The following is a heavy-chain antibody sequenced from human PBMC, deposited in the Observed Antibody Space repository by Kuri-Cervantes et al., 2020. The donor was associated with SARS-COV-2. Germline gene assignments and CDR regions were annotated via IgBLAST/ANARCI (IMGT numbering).Heavy chain of an antibody. CDR1: GFTFSSYS. CDR3: ARRGSSWDY. D-gene: IGHD6-13*01. J-gene: IGHJ4*02. Sequence: GGSLRLSCAASGFTFSSYSMNWVRQAPGKGLEWVSSISSSSSYIYYADSVKGRFSISRDNAKNSLYLQMNGLRAEDAAVYYCARRGSSWDYWGQGTLVTVSS. CDR2: ISSSSSYI. V-gene: IGHV3-21*01.